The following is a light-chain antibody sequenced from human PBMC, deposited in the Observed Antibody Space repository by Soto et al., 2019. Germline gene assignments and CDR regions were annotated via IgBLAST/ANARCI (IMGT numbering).Light chain of an antibody. CDR3: QHYSLYSPWT. CDR2: KAS. CDR1: QTISSW. V-gene: IGKV1-5*03. J-gene: IGKJ1*01. Sequence: DIQTTQSPSTLSGSVGDRVTITCRASQTISSWLAWYQQKPGKAPKLLIYKASTLKSGVPSRFSGSGSGTEFTLTISSLQPDDFATYYCQHYSLYSPWTFGQGTKVDIK.